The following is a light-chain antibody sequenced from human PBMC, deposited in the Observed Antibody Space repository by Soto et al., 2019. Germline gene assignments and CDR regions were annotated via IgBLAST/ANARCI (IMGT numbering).Light chain of an antibody. CDR1: SSDVGGYNY. CDR3: SSSTSSSTYWV. J-gene: IGLJ3*02. CDR2: DVS. V-gene: IGLV2-14*01. Sequence: QSALTQPASVSGSPGQSITISCTGTSSDVGGYNYVSWYQQHPGKAPKLMILDVSSRPSGVSNRFSGSKSGNTASLTISGLQAEDEAHYFCSSSTSSSTYWVFGGGTKLTVL.